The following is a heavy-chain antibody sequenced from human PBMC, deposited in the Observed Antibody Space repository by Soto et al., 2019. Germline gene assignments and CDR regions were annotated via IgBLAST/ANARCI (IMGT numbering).Heavy chain of an antibody. Sequence: SETLSLTGTVSGVSISSGVYYWSWIRHHPAKVLEWIGYIYKIGRRYYNPSLNSRVPISVETSKNQFSLMLRSVSDEDTAVYNCARARYSSGYVRLKFDYWGQGLLVTVS. D-gene: IGHD3-22*01. CDR2: IYKIGRR. J-gene: IGHJ4*02. V-gene: IGHV4-31*03. CDR3: ARARYSSGYVRLKFDY. CDR1: GVSISSGVYY.